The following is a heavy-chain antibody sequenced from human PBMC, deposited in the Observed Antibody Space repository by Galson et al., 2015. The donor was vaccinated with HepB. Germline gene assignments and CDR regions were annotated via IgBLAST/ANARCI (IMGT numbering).Heavy chain of an antibody. CDR1: GFAFDSHA. Sequence: SLRLSCAASGFAFDSHAVSWVRQAPGRGLEWISGITGKGDSTFYADSVKGRFTVSKDNSNNMLYLQMNSLRAEDAGLYFCAKGYGLFDCWGQGILVTVSS. D-gene: IGHD5-18*01. CDR2: ITGKGDST. J-gene: IGHJ5*01. CDR3: AKGYGLFDC. V-gene: IGHV3-23*01.